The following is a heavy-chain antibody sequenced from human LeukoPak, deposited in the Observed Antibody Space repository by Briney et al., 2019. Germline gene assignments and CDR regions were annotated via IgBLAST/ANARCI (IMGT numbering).Heavy chain of an antibody. CDR2: ISYDGSNK. V-gene: IGHV3-30*18. CDR1: GFTFSSYG. J-gene: IGHJ6*03. CDR3: AKELAARPNPLNYMDV. D-gene: IGHD6-6*01. Sequence: GGSLRLSCAASGFTFSSYGMHWVRQAPGKGLEWVAVISYDGSNKYYADSVKGRFTISRDNSKNTLYLQMNSLRAEDTAVYYCAKELAARPNPLNYMDVWGKGTTVTVSS.